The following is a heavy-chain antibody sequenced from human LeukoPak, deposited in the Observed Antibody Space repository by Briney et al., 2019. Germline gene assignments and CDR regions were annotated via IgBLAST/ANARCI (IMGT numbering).Heavy chain of an antibody. V-gene: IGHV1-2*02. J-gene: IGHJ3*02. CDR2: INPNSGGT. CDR1: GYTFIGYY. D-gene: IGHD3-3*01. CDR3: ARGALYDFWSGYSDAFDI. Sequence: ASVKVSCKASGYTFIGYYIHWVRQSPGQGLEWMGWINPNSGGTNYAQKFQGRVTMTRDTSTSTVYMELSSLRSEDTAVYYCARGALYDFWSGYSDAFDIWGQGTMVTVSS.